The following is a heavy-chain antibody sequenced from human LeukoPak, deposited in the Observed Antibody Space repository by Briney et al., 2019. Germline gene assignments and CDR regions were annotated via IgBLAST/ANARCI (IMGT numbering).Heavy chain of an antibody. J-gene: IGHJ4*02. D-gene: IGHD6-13*01. CDR2: IYSDGDT. CDR1: GFAVFSNY. Sequence: GGSLRLSCAASGFAVFSNYMNWVRQAPGKGLEWVSVIYSDGDTSYADSVKGRFTISRDNSKNTLYLQMNSLRVEDTAVYYCAKDSASSWYYLDSWGQGTLVTVSS. V-gene: IGHV3-66*01. CDR3: AKDSASSWYYLDS.